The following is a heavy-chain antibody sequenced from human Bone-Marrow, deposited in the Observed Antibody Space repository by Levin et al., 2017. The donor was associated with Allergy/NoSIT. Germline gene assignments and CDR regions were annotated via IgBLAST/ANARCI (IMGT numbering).Heavy chain of an antibody. Sequence: RPGGSLRLSCTASGFTLSTNYMSWVRQAPGKGLEWVSLIYTAGATYYADSVKGRFTISRDNSKNTLFLQMNSLSADDTAVYFCARDWPFGSGPYDAFDIWGPGTMVTVSS. V-gene: IGHV3-53*01. J-gene: IGHJ3*02. CDR2: IYTAGAT. D-gene: IGHD3-10*01. CDR1: GFTLSTNY. CDR3: ARDWPFGSGPYDAFDI.